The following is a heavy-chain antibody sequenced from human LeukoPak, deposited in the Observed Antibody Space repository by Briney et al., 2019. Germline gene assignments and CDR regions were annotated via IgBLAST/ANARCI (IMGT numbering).Heavy chain of an antibody. CDR1: GGSISSSSYY. V-gene: IGHV4-39*07. D-gene: IGHD6-13*01. Sequence: SSETLSLTCTVSGGSISSSSYYWGWIRQPPGKGLEWIGSIYYSGSTNYNPSLKSRVTISVDTSKNQFSLKLSSVTAADTAVYYCAKTGYSSSWYGYWGQGTLVTVSS. CDR3: AKTGYSSSWYGY. J-gene: IGHJ4*02. CDR2: IYYSGST.